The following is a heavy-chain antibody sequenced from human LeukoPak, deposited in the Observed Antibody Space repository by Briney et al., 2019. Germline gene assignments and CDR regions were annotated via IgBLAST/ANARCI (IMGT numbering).Heavy chain of an antibody. CDR1: GITFSSYS. J-gene: IGHJ4*02. CDR2: ISFSGTTT. V-gene: IGHV3-23*01. CDR3: ARDPTELQLLSYYFDY. Sequence: GGSLRLSCAASGITFSSYSMSWVRQAPGKGLEWVSSISFSGTTTYYADSVKDRFTVSRDNSKNTLYLQMDGLRAEDTAVYYCARDPTELQLLSYYFDYWGQGTLVAVSS. D-gene: IGHD2-2*01.